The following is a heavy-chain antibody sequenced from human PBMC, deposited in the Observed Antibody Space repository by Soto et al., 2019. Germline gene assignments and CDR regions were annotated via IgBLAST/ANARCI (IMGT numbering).Heavy chain of an antibody. CDR1: GYSFTNYW. CDR2: IYVGDSDT. D-gene: IGHD2-21*01. V-gene: IGHV5-51*01. Sequence: HWESMKISCKGSGYSFTNYWIGWVRQMPGKGLEWMGIIYVGDSDTRYSPSFQGQVTISADKSISTAYLQRSSLKASDTAMYYCARLVNIFDIVYWGQALLVT. CDR3: ARLVNIFDIVY. J-gene: IGHJ4*02.